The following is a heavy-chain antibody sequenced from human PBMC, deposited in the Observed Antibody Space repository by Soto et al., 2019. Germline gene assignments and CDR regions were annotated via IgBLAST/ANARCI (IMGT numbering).Heavy chain of an antibody. Sequence: QVQLVESGGGVVQPGRSLRLSCAASGFTFSTYAMHWVRQAPGKGLEWVAVISYDGTNKYYADSVRRRFTISRDNSKNTLFLQMNSLSAEDTAVYYCAKDGGGYNYGYVMLDKYYYGMDVWGQGTTVTVSS. CDR3: AKDGGGYNYGYVMLDKYYYGMDV. CDR1: GFTFSTYA. V-gene: IGHV3-30-3*01. CDR2: ISYDGTNK. D-gene: IGHD5-18*01. J-gene: IGHJ6*02.